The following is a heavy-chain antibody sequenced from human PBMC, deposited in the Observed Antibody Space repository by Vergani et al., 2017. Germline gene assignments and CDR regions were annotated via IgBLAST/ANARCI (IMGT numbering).Heavy chain of an antibody. CDR3: ARDCGQVGAPSYYMDV. D-gene: IGHD1-26*01. CDR2: INPNSGGT. V-gene: IGHV1-2*04. Sequence: QVQLVQSGAEVKKPGASVKVSCKASGYTFTGYYMHWVRQAPGQGLEWMGWINPNSGGTNYAQKFQGWVTMTRDTSISTAYMELSRLRSDGTAVYYCARDCGQVGAPSYYMDVWGKGTTVTVSS. J-gene: IGHJ6*03. CDR1: GYTFTGYY.